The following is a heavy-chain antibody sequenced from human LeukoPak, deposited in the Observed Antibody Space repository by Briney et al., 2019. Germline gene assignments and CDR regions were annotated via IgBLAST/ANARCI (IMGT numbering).Heavy chain of an antibody. CDR1: GYSFTSYW. D-gene: IGHD6-13*01. V-gene: IGHV5-51*01. J-gene: IGHJ3*02. CDR3: ARGLIGIAAALRAFDI. CDR2: IYPGDSDT. Sequence: GESLKISRQGSGYSFTSYWIGWVRPMPGKGLEWMGIIYPGDSDTRYSPSFQGQVTISADKSISTAYLQWSSLKASDTAMYYCARGLIGIAAALRAFDIWGQGTMVTVSS.